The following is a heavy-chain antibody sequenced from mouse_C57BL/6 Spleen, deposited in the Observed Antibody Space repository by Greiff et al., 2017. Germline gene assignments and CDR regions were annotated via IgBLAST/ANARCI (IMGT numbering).Heavy chain of an antibody. CDR2: INPGSGGT. CDR3: ARGGYYYAMDY. Sequence: QVQLQQSGAELVRPGTSVKVSCKASGYAFTNYLIEWVKQRPGQGLEWIGVINPGSGGTNYNEKFKGKATLTADKSSSTAYMQLSSLTSEDSEVYFCARGGYYYAMDYWGQGTSVTVSS. J-gene: IGHJ4*01. V-gene: IGHV1-54*01. CDR1: GYAFTNYL.